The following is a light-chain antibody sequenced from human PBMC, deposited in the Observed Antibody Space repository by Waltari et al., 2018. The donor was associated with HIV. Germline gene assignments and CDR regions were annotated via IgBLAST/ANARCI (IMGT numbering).Light chain of an antibody. V-gene: IGLV1-40*01. J-gene: IGLJ3*02. CDR1: SSNIGAHYG. CDR2: SDH. Sequence: QSVLTQPPSVSGAPGPTVTIPCTGSSSNIGAHYGVNWYQQRPGTAPRLLIFSDHNRPSGVPDRFSGSRSGTSASLAITGLQAEDESDYYCQSYDSSLSTVLFGGGTKLTVL. CDR3: QSYDSSLSTVL.